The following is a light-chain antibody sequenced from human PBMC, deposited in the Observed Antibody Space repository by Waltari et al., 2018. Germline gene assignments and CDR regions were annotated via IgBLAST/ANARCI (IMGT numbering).Light chain of an antibody. V-gene: IGLV1-51*01. J-gene: IGLJ2*01. Sequence: QSVLTPPPSVSAAPGQKVTSPSPGSSPHIGTYYVSWYHQLPGAAPKLLIYDNNKRPSGIPDRFSASKSGTSATLGITGLQIGDEADYYCATWDNSLSDVVFGGGTKLTVL. CDR3: ATWDNSLSDVV. CDR1: SPHIGTYY. CDR2: DNN.